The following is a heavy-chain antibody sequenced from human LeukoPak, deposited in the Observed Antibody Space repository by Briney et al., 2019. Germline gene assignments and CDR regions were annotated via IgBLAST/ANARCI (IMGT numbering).Heavy chain of an antibody. V-gene: IGHV3-23*01. Sequence: PGGSLRLSWAASGFTFSSFGMTWVRQAPGKGLEWVSSISGSGGITYYADSVKGRFTISRDKSKNTLYLQMNSLRAEDTAIYYCAKRILSGSFGEGLGQWGQGTLVTVSS. D-gene: IGHD3-10*01. CDR2: ISGSGGIT. CDR1: GFTFSSFG. J-gene: IGHJ4*02. CDR3: AKRILSGSFGEGLGQ.